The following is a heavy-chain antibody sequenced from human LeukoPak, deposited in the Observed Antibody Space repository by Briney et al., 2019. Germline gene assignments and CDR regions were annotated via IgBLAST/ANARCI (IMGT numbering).Heavy chain of an antibody. J-gene: IGHJ3*02. CDR2: INSNGSST. CDR1: GFTLSSYW. Sequence: GGSLRLSCAASGFTLSSYWMHWVRQAPGKGLVWVSRINSNGSSTGCADSVKGRFTISRDNAKNTLYLQMNSLRAEDTAVYYCVRGTISWASSAFDIWGQGTMVTVSS. V-gene: IGHV3-74*01. D-gene: IGHD2-2*01. CDR3: VRGTISWASSAFDI.